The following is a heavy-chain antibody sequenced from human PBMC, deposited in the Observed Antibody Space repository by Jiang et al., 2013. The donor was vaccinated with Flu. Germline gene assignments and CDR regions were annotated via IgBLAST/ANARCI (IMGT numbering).Heavy chain of an antibody. CDR1: GGSISSGGYY. J-gene: IGHJ4*02. Sequence: GSGLVKPSQTLSLTCTVSGGSISSGGYYWSWIRQHPGKGLEWIGYIYYSGGTYYNPSLKSRVTISVDTSKNQFSLKLSSVTAADTAVYYCARDGAGTTVGVDYWGQGNPGHRLL. CDR2: IYYSGGT. CDR3: ARDGAGTTVGVDY. D-gene: IGHD1-7*01. V-gene: IGHV4-31*03.